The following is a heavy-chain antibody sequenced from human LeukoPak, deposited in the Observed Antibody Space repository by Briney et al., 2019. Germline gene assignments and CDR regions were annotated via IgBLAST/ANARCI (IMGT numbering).Heavy chain of an antibody. CDR1: GGSFSGYY. V-gene: IGHV4-59*01. Sequence: SETLSLTCAVYGGSFSGYYWSWIRQPPGKGLEWIGYIYYSGSTNYNPSLKSRVTISVDTSKNQFSLKLSSVTAADTAVYYCARDSRIAVAGRVAFDIWGQGTMVTVSS. CDR2: IYYSGST. D-gene: IGHD6-19*01. CDR3: ARDSRIAVAGRVAFDI. J-gene: IGHJ3*02.